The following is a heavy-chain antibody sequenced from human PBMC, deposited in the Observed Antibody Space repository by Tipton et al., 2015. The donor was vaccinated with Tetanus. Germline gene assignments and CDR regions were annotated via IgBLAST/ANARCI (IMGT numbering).Heavy chain of an antibody. Sequence: TLSLTCAAYGGSFGGYYWSWIRQRPGKGLEWIGEISNSGGTNYNPSLKSRVTISVDTSKNQFSLNLNSMAAADTGVYYCARHQSGYFTPFDYWGQGNLVTVSS. CDR3: ARHQSGYFTPFDY. V-gene: IGHV4-34*01. CDR1: GGSFGGYY. CDR2: ISNSGGT. J-gene: IGHJ4*02. D-gene: IGHD3-3*01.